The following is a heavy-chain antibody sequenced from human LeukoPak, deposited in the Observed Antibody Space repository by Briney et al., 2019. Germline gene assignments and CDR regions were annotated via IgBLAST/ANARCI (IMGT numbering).Heavy chain of an antibody. J-gene: IGHJ4*02. CDR2: ISYDASNK. Sequence: GGSLRLSCAASGFTFSSYGMHWVRQAPGKGLGWVAVISYDASNKYYADSVKGRFTISRDNSKNTLYLQMNSLRAEDTAVYYCAKDQRGIDYWGQGTLVTVSS. D-gene: IGHD3-10*01. V-gene: IGHV3-30*18. CDR1: GFTFSSYG. CDR3: AKDQRGIDY.